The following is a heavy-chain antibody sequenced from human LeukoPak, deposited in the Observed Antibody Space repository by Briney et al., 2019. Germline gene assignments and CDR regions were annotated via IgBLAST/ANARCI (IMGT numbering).Heavy chain of an antibody. D-gene: IGHD6-19*01. Sequence: PGGSLRLSCAASEFSFSSYWMHWVRQAPGKGLVWVSRISPDGSSASYADSVRGRFTISRDNAKDTLYQQMKSLRAEETAVYYCARDPSGWHSMDYWGQGNLVTVSS. CDR2: ISPDGSSA. CDR3: ARDPSGWHSMDY. J-gene: IGHJ4*02. CDR1: EFSFSSYW. V-gene: IGHV3-74*01.